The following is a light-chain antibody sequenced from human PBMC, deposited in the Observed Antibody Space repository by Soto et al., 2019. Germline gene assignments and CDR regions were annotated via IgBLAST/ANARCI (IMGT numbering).Light chain of an antibody. CDR2: DAS. V-gene: IGKV1-5*01. Sequence: DIHMTQSPSFLSASVGDKVTITCRATESVSKWLAWYQEKPGNPPRPLIYDASTLESGVPSRFSGSGSGTEFTLTISSLQADDFAIYYCQQYNSYSWTFGQGTKVDIK. CDR3: QQYNSYSWT. CDR1: ESVSKW. J-gene: IGKJ1*01.